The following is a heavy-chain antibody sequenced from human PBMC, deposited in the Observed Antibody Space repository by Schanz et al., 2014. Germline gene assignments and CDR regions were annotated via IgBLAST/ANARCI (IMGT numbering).Heavy chain of an antibody. CDR2: MNPTTGNR. Sequence: QLMQSGAEVKKPGASVKVSCKASGYTFTSYGITWVRQAPGQGLEWMGWMNPTTGNRGYAQNFQGRVTMTRDTSTSTVNMELSSLRSEDTAVYYCARGGFFDSTSFDSWGQGTLGTVSS. V-gene: IGHV1-8*01. CDR1: GYTFTSYG. J-gene: IGHJ4*02. D-gene: IGHD2-2*01. CDR3: ARGGFFDSTSFDS.